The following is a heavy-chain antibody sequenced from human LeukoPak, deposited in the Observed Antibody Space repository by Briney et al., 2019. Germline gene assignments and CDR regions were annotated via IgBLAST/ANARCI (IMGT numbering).Heavy chain of an antibody. D-gene: IGHD6-19*01. V-gene: IGHV4-59*01. J-gene: IGHJ4*02. Sequence: TSETLSLTCTVSGGSISSYYWSWIRQPPGKGLEWIGYIYNSGSTNYNPSLKSRVTISIDTFKNQFSLKLSSVTAADTAVYYCGAESERWLVRSWGQGTLVTVSS. CDR3: GAESERWLVRS. CDR1: GGSISSYY. CDR2: IYNSGST.